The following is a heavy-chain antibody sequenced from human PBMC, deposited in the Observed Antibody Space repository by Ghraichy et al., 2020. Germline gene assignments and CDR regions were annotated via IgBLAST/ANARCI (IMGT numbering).Heavy chain of an antibody. J-gene: IGHJ4*02. CDR1: GGSFTGFY. CDR3: ARVSSGWSYIDY. V-gene: IGHV4-34*01. D-gene: IGHD6-19*01. Sequence: SETLSLTCDVFGGSFTGFYWTWIRQPPGQELEWIGEVRHTGSTIYSPSLSSRVSISLDTSKNQFSLKLISVTAADTAVYYCARVSSGWSYIDYWGQGTLVTVSS. CDR2: VRHTGST.